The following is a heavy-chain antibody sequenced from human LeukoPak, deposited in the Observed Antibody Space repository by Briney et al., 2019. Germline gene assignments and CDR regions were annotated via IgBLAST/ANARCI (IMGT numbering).Heavy chain of an antibody. CDR3: AKILGGSSWYRAWVGYYYGMDV. V-gene: IGHV3-30*18. Sequence: GGSLRLSCAASGFTFSSYGMHWVRQAPGKGLEWVAVTSYDGSNKYYADSVKGRFTISRDNSKNTLYLQMNSLRAEDTAVYYCAKILGGSSWYRAWVGYYYGMDVWGQGTTVTVSS. CDR2: TSYDGSNK. D-gene: IGHD6-13*01. J-gene: IGHJ6*02. CDR1: GFTFSSYG.